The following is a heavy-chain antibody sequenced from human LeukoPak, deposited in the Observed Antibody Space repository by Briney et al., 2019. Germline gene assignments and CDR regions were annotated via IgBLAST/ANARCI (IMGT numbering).Heavy chain of an antibody. D-gene: IGHD1-1*01. V-gene: IGHV4-30-2*01. Sequence: KPSKTLSLTCAVSGGSISSGDYSWSWIRQPPGKGPEWIGYIFQSGSTYYNPSLKSRVTISVDRSKNQFSLKLSSVTAADTAVYYCARVGSDWNDVRYNWFDPWGQGTLVTVSS. CDR1: GGSISSGDYS. CDR3: ARVGSDWNDVRYNWFDP. J-gene: IGHJ5*02. CDR2: IFQSGST.